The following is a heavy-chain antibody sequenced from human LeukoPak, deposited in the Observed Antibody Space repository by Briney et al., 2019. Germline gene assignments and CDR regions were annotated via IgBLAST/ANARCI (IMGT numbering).Heavy chain of an antibody. Sequence: PGGSLRLSCAAFGFTFSSYGMHWARQAPGKGLEWVAVIWYDGSNKYYADSVKGRFTISRDNSKNTLYLQMNSLRAEDTAVYYCARDRGESPYYFDYWGQGTLVTVSS. D-gene: IGHD3-16*01. CDR3: ARDRGESPYYFDY. V-gene: IGHV3-33*01. CDR2: IWYDGSNK. CDR1: GFTFSSYG. J-gene: IGHJ4*02.